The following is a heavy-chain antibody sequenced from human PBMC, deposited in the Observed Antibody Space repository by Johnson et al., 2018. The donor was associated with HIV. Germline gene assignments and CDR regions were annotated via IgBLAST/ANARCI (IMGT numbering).Heavy chain of an antibody. J-gene: IGHJ3*02. V-gene: IGHV3-20*04. CDR3: ARGRIAARPHAFDI. CDR2: INWNGGST. Sequence: VQLVESGGGVVQPGGSLRLSCAASGFTFSSYGMSWVRQAPGKGLEWVSGINWNGGSTGYADSVKGRFTISRDNAKNSLYLQMNSLRAEDTALYYCARGRIAARPHAFDIWGQGTMVTVSS. D-gene: IGHD6-6*01. CDR1: GFTFSSYG.